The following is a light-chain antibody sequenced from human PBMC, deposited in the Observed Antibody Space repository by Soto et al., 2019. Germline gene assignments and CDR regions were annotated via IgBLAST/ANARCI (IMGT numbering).Light chain of an antibody. V-gene: IGLV2-11*01. Sequence: HSVLTQPRSVSGSPGQSVTISCTGTSSDVGGYNYVSWYQQHPGKAPKLMIYDVSKRPSGVPDRFSGSKSGNTASLTISGLQAEDEADYYCCSYAGSYTPVVFGGGTKLTVL. J-gene: IGLJ2*01. CDR2: DVS. CDR1: SSDVGGYNY. CDR3: CSYAGSYTPVV.